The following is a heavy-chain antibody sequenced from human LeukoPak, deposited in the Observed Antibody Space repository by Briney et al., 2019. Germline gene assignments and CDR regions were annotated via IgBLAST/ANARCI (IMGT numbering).Heavy chain of an antibody. J-gene: IGHJ5*02. V-gene: IGHV3-21*04. D-gene: IGHD3-10*01. Sequence: GGSLRLSCAASGFTFSSYSMNWVRQAPGKGLEWVSSISSSSSYIYYADSVKGRFTISRDNAKNSLYLQMNSLRAEDTAVYYCAKDQGARLLWFGELTWFDPWGQGTLVTVSS. CDR2: ISSSSSYI. CDR3: AKDQGARLLWFGELTWFDP. CDR1: GFTFSSYS.